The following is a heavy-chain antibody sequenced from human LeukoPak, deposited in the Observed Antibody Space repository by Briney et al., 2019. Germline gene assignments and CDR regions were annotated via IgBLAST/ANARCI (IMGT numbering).Heavy chain of an antibody. CDR2: IYNSGST. V-gene: IGHV4-59*01. CDR3: ARVLTATIGFDY. J-gene: IGHJ4*02. D-gene: IGHD5-12*01. Sequence: SETLSLTCTVSGGSISSYCWSWIRQPPGKGLEWIGYIYNSGSTNYNPSLNPSLKSRVTISVDTSKNQFSLKLNSVTAADTAVYYCARVLTATIGFDYWGQGTLVTVSS. CDR1: GGSISSYC.